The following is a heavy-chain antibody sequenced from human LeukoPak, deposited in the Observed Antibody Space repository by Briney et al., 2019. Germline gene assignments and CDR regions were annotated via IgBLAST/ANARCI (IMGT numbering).Heavy chain of an antibody. J-gene: IGHJ4*02. CDR2: ISSGGSTI. V-gene: IGHV3-11*01. CDR1: GFTFSDYY. D-gene: IGHD3-22*01. CDR3: ANYYDSSGYYHGDY. Sequence: GGSLRLSCAASGFTFSDYYMSWIRQAPGKGLEWISYISSGGSTIYYADSVRGQFTISRDNAKKSLYLQMNSLRAEDTAVYYCANYYDSSGYYHGDYWGQGTLVTVSS.